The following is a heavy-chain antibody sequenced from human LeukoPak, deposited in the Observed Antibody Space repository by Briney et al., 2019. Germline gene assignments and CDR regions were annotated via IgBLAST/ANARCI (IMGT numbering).Heavy chain of an antibody. D-gene: IGHD6-13*01. V-gene: IGHV3-7*04. CDR2: IKQDGSEK. CDR1: GFTFSTYW. Sequence: GGSLRLSCAASGFTFSTYWMSWVRQAPGKGLEWVANIKQDGSEKYYVDSVKGRFTISRDNAKNSLNLQMTSLRAEDTAVYYCAREGDSSWSYFDYWGQGTLVTVFS. J-gene: IGHJ4*02. CDR3: AREGDSSWSYFDY.